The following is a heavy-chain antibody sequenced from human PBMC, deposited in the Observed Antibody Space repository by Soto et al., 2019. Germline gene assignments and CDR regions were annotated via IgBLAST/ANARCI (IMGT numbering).Heavy chain of an antibody. J-gene: IGHJ4*02. CDR2: INPNSGGT. CDR1: GYTFTGYY. V-gene: IGHV1-2*02. Sequence: GASLKVSCKASGYTFTGYYMHWVRQAPGQGLEWMGWINPNSGGTNYAQKFQGRVTMTRDTSISTAYMELSRLRSDDTAVYYCAKRLQPAVGPFDCWGLGTLVTVSS. CDR3: AKRLQPAVGPFDC. D-gene: IGHD2-15*01.